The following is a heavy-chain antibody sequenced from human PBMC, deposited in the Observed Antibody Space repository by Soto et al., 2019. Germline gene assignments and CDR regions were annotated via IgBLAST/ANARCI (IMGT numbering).Heavy chain of an antibody. Sequence: QVQVVQSGVEVRRPGSSVKVSCKASGDTFKNCVISWVRQAPGQGLEWMGGIIPLFGTTYFAQRFQGRVTITSAESTTTAYMELSRVRSEGTATYCCAAELGFEKLSLVWGQGTTVIVSS. CDR2: IIPLFGTT. J-gene: IGHJ6*02. D-gene: IGHD7-27*01. CDR3: AAELGFEKLSLV. CDR1: GDTFKNCV. V-gene: IGHV1-69*01.